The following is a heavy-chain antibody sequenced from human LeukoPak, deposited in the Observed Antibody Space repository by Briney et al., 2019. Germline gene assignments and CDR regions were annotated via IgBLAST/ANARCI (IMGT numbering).Heavy chain of an antibody. J-gene: IGHJ4*02. CDR1: GYTFTSYA. V-gene: IGHV1-3*01. CDR3: ARVAMVRGVIMLYFDY. CDR2: INAGNGNT. D-gene: IGHD3-10*01. Sequence: GASVKVSCKASGYTFTSYAMHWVRQAPGQRLEWMGWINAGNGNTKYSRKFQGRVTITRDTSASTAYMELSSLRSEDTAVYYCARVAMVRGVIMLYFDYWGQGTLVTVSS.